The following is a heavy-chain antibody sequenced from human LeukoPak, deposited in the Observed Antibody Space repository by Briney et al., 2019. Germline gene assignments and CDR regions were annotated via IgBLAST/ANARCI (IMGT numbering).Heavy chain of an antibody. Sequence: ASVKVSCKASGFTFTSSTMQWVRQARGQRLEWIGWIVVGSGNTNYAQKFQERVTITRDMSTSTVYMEVSSLRSEDTAVYYCAAGYYYSSGSSYMNVWGKGTTVTISS. CDR3: AAGYYYSSGSSYMNV. CDR2: IVVGSGNT. V-gene: IGHV1-58*02. D-gene: IGHD3-10*01. CDR1: GFTFTSST. J-gene: IGHJ6*03.